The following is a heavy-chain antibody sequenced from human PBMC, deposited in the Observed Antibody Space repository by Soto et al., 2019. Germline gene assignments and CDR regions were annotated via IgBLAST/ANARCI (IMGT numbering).Heavy chain of an antibody. D-gene: IGHD1-26*01. CDR1: GGSISSSSYY. V-gene: IGHV4-39*01. CDR3: ARHVKWELLHTHFDY. Sequence: SETLSLTCTVSGGSISSSSYYWGWIRQPPGKGLEWIGSIYYSGSTYYNPSLKSRVTISVDTSKNQFSLKLSSVTAADTAVYYCARHVKWELLHTHFDYWGQGTLVTVSS. J-gene: IGHJ4*02. CDR2: IYYSGST.